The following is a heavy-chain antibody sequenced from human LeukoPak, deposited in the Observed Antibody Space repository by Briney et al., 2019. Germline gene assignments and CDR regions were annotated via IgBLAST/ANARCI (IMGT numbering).Heavy chain of an antibody. CDR2: ITWDGGTI. V-gene: IGHV3-43*01. J-gene: IGHJ5*02. D-gene: IGHD1-1*01. CDR1: VFDFEDYS. CDR3: TSQLGGDRFDP. Sequence: GGSLRLSCVASVFDFEDYSMHWVRQVPGRGLEWVCLITWDGGTIYYADSVKGRFTISRDNNINSLYLQMDRLTIEDSGLYHCTSQLGGDRFDPWGQGTLVTVSS.